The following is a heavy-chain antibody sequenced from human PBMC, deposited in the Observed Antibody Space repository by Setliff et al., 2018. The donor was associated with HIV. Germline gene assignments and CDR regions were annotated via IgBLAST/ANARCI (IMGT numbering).Heavy chain of an antibody. V-gene: IGHV4-59*11. Sequence: PSETLSLTCTVSNGSINNHYWNWIRQSPGKGLERIGYVYYSGSTKYNPSLKSRVTISVDTSKNQFSLNLNSVTAADSAVYYCAREGMSTVVTRRNYFYHFYMDVWGKGTTVTVSS. D-gene: IGHD2-21*02. CDR2: VYYSGST. CDR3: AREGMSTVVTRRNYFYHFYMDV. CDR1: NGSINNHY. J-gene: IGHJ6*03.